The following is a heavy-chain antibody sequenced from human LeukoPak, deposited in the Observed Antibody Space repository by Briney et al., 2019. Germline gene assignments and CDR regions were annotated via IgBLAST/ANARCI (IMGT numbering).Heavy chain of an antibody. CDR2: INHSGST. D-gene: IGHD3-16*01. J-gene: IGHJ5*02. V-gene: IGHV4-34*01. Sequence: SETLSLTCAAYGGSFSGYYWSWIRQPPGKGLEWIGEINHSGSTNYNPSLKSRVTISVDTSKNQFSLKLSSVTAADTAVYYCARDGLPRAANCWFDPWGQGTLVTVSS. CDR3: ARDGLPRAANCWFDP. CDR1: GGSFSGYY.